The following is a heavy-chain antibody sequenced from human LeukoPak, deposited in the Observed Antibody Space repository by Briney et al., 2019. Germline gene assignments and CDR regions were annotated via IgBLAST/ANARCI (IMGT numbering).Heavy chain of an antibody. J-gene: IGHJ5*02. CDR1: GFTFSDYS. CDR3: ARQPKCSYGPNWFDP. CDR2: ISSSVTYI. D-gene: IGHD5-18*01. V-gene: IGHV3-21*01. Sequence: GGSLRLSCAASGFTFSDYSMNWVRQAPGKGLEWVSSISSSVTYIYYADSVKGRFTISRDNAKNSLYLQMNSLRAEDTAVYYCARQPKCSYGPNWFDPWGQGTLVTVSS.